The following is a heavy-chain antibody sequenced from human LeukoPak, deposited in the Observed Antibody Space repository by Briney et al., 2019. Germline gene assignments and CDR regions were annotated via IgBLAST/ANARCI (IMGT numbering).Heavy chain of an antibody. CDR2: ISGSGAKT. Sequence: GGSPRLSCEASGFTFRSYAMTWVRQAPGKGLEWVSAISGSGAKTYYADSVKGRFTISRDNSRNTLYLQMNSLRAEDTAVYYCAKDDSGTRFDYWGQGTLVTVSS. V-gene: IGHV3-23*01. CDR1: GFTFRSYA. J-gene: IGHJ4*02. D-gene: IGHD5-12*01. CDR3: AKDDSGTRFDY.